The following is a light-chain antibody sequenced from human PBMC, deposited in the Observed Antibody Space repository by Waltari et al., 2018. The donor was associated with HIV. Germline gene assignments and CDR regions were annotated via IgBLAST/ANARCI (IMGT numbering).Light chain of an antibody. CDR1: SGSIASNY. J-gene: IGLJ3*02. V-gene: IGLV6-57*01. CDR3: QSYDSSSQV. CDR2: ADK. Sequence: NFMLTQPHSVSESPGKTVTISCTRSSGSIASNYVQRYQQRPGSSPTPVIYADKQRPSGVPGRFSGTIDSSSSAASLPISGLKTEDEDDYYCQSYDSSSQVFGGGTKLTVL.